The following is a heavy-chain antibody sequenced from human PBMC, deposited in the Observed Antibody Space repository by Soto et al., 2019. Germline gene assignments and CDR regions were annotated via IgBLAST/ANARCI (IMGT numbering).Heavy chain of an antibody. D-gene: IGHD2-21*01. CDR2: IVPMFGTA. CDR1: GGTFGTSA. V-gene: IGHV1-69*12. CDR3: ARDGDPRSACWRGPLGGGWFDP. J-gene: IGHJ5*02. Sequence: QVQLVQSGAEVKKPGSSVKVSCKASGGTFGTSAITWVRQAPGQGLEWMGGIVPMFGTANHAQKFQGRVTITADESTTTAYMELSSLRSEDTAVYFCARDGDPRSACWRGPLGGGWFDPWGQGTLVTVSS.